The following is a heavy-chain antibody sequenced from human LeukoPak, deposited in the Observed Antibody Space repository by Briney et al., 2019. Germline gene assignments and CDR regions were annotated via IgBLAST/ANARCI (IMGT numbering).Heavy chain of an antibody. V-gene: IGHV4-4*02. J-gene: IGHJ6*02. CDR2: IYHSGST. CDR1: GGSISSSNW. Sequence: PSGTLSLTCAVSGGSISSSNWWSWVRQPPGKGLEWIGEIYHSGSTNYNPSLKSRVTISVDKSKNQFSLKLSSVTAADTAVYYCARNSPSVYYDSSGSPLDYYYGMDVWDQGTTVTVSS. D-gene: IGHD3-22*01. CDR3: ARNSPSVYYDSSGSPLDYYYGMDV.